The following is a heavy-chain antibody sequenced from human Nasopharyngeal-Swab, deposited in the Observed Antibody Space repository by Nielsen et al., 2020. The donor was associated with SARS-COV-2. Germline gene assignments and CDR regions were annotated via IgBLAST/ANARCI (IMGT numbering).Heavy chain of an antibody. CDR3: ARERRYYDSSGYYSGVRYYYYYMDV. J-gene: IGHJ6*03. Sequence: SQTLSLTCAISGDSVSSNSAAWNWLRQSPSRGLEWLGRTYYRSKWYNDYAVSVKSRITINPDTSKNQLSLQLNSVTPEDTAVYYCARERRYYDSSGYYSGVRYYYYYMDVWGKGTTVTVSS. D-gene: IGHD3-22*01. CDR2: TYYRSKWYN. CDR1: GDSVSSNSAA. V-gene: IGHV6-1*01.